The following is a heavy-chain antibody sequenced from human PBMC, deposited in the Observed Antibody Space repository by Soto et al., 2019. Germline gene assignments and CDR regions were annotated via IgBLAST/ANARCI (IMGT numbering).Heavy chain of an antibody. CDR1: GSISTYY. CDR2: IYYIGRT. D-gene: IGHD3-3*02. J-gene: IGHJ3*02. Sequence: SETLSLTCTVGSISTYYWNWIRQPPGKGLEWIGYIYYIGRTNYNPSLKSRVTISLDTSKNHFSLKLNSVTAADTAVYYCARHISGYLGAFDIWGQGTLVTVSS. CDR3: ARHISGYLGAFDI. V-gene: IGHV4-59*08.